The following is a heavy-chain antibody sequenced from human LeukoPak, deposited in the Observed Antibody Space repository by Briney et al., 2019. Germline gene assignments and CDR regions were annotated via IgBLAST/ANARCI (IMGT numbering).Heavy chain of an antibody. J-gene: IGHJ3*02. V-gene: IGHV3-21*01. CDR2: INNVGSHI. CDR1: GFTLSGHS. D-gene: IGHD1-26*01. Sequence: GGSLRLSCAATGFTLSGHSMNWVRQAPGKGLEWVSSINNVGSHIYYADSVKGRFTISRDNSYNTLYLQMNSLKAEDTAVYYCAKDVGRVGASPFDIWGQGTVVTASS. CDR3: AKDVGRVGASPFDI.